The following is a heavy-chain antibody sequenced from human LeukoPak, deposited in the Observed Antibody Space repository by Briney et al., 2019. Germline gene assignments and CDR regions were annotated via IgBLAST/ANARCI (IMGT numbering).Heavy chain of an antibody. Sequence: PGGSLRLSCAASGFTFSSYWMTWVRQAPGKGLEWVASLNQDGSEKYYVDSVKGRFTISRDNAKNSLYLQMNSLRAEDTAVYYCASQTEIWLPPTDYWGQGTLVTVSS. CDR3: ASQTEIWLPPTDY. D-gene: IGHD5-18*01. CDR2: LNQDGSEK. V-gene: IGHV3-7*01. J-gene: IGHJ4*02. CDR1: GFTFSSYW.